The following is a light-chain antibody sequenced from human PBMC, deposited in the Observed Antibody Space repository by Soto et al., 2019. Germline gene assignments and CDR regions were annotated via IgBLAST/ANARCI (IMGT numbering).Light chain of an antibody. CDR1: SSDVGSYNR. Sequence: QSALTQPASVSGSPGQSITISCTGTSSDVGSYNRVSWYQQHPGKAPKLMIYEGSKGPSGVSNRFSGYKSGNTASLTISGLQAEDEADYYCCSYAGSSTSVVFGGGTKVTVL. CDR3: CSYAGSSTSVV. J-gene: IGLJ2*01. CDR2: EGS. V-gene: IGLV2-23*01.